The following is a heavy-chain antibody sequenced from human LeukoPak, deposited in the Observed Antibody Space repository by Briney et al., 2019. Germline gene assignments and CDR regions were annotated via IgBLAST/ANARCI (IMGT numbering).Heavy chain of an antibody. J-gene: IGHJ4*02. V-gene: IGHV3-30*04. CDR2: ISYDGSNK. CDR3: ARDSYYDSSGTPDY. CDR1: GFTFSSYA. D-gene: IGHD3-22*01. Sequence: QPGGSLRLSCAASGFTFSSYAMHWVRQAPGKGLEWVAVISYDGSNKYYADSVKGRFTISRDNSKNTLYLQMNSLRAEDTAVYYCARDSYYDSSGTPDYWGQGTLVTVSS.